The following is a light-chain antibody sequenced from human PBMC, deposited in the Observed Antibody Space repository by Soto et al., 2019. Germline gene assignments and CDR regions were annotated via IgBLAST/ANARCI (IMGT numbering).Light chain of an antibody. J-gene: IGLJ2*01. Sequence: QSVLTQPPSVSAAPGQKVTISCSGSSSNIGNNYVSWYQQLPGTAPKLLIYDNNERPSGIPDRFSGSKSGTSATLAITGLQTGDEADYYCGTWDSSLSGVVFGGGTKVTVL. V-gene: IGLV1-51*01. CDR3: GTWDSSLSGVV. CDR1: SSNIGNNY. CDR2: DNN.